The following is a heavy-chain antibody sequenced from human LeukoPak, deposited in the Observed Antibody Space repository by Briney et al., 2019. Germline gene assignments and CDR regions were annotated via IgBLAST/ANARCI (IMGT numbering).Heavy chain of an antibody. CDR2: IYYSGST. Sequence: PSETLSLTCTVSGGSISSSSYYWGWIRQPPGKGLEWIGSIYYSGSTYYNPSLKSRVTISVDTSKNQFSLKLSSVTAADTAVYYCARTGRQYDFWSGSLNFDIWGQGTMVTVSS. CDR1: GGSISSSSYY. CDR3: ARTGRQYDFWSGSLNFDI. D-gene: IGHD3-3*01. J-gene: IGHJ3*02. V-gene: IGHV4-39*01.